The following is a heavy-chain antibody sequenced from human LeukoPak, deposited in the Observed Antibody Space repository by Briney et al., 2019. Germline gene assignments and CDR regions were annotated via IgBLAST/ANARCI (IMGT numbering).Heavy chain of an antibody. Sequence: GGSLRLSCAASGFTFSSYGMHWVRQAPGKGLEWVAFIRYDGSNKYYADSVKGRFTISRDNSKNTLYLQMNSLRAEDTAVYYCANKRRYNWNYEGGVPVNYYYYMDVWGKGTTVTVSS. CDR3: ANKRRYNWNYEGGVPVNYYYYMDV. CDR2: IRYDGSNK. J-gene: IGHJ6*03. V-gene: IGHV3-30*02. D-gene: IGHD1-7*01. CDR1: GFTFSSYG.